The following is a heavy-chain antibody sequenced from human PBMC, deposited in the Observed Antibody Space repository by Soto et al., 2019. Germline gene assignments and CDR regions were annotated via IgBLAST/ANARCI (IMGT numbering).Heavy chain of an antibody. CDR2: IYWSGDE. V-gene: IGHV2-5*01. CDR3: ARGLSTLPGFAFDV. D-gene: IGHD1-1*01. Sequence: QMTLMESGPTLVRPTQTLTLTCSFYGFSFSTSGVGVGWVRQPPGKALEWLALIYWSGDEHYRPSLKSRLTITKDTSKNQVVLIMTNMDPVDTATYYCARGLSTLPGFAFDVWGLGTTVTVSS. CDR1: GFSFSTSGVG. J-gene: IGHJ3*01.